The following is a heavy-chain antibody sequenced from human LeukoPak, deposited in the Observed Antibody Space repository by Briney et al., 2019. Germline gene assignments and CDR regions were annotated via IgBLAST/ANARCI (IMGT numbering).Heavy chain of an antibody. Sequence: GGSLRLSCAASGFTFSDYYMTWVRQAPGKGVEWVAYISGSGHDIYYSDSVKGLFTISRDNAKNSLYLQMSSLRVEDTAVYYCTRDPRHFDSCGQGTLVTVSS. CDR1: GFTFSDYY. CDR2: ISGSGHDI. J-gene: IGHJ5*01. CDR3: TRDPRHFDS. D-gene: IGHD6-6*01. V-gene: IGHV3-11*04.